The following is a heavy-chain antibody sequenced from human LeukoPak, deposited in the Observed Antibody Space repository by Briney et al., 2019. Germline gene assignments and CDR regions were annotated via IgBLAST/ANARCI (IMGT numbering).Heavy chain of an antibody. V-gene: IGHV3-30-3*01. D-gene: IGHD2-8*01. CDR2: ISYDGSNK. CDR1: GFTFSSYA. J-gene: IGHJ4*02. Sequence: PGRSLRLSCAASGFTFSSYAMHWVRQAPGKGLEWVAVISYDGSNKYYADSVKGRFTISRDNSKNTLHLQMNSLRAEDTAVYYCARGGGLRGGAPGDYWGQGTLVTVSS. CDR3: ARGGGLRGGAPGDY.